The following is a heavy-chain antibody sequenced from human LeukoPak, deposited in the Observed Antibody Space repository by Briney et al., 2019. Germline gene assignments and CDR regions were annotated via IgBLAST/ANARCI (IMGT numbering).Heavy chain of an antibody. CDR2: IIPILGIA. J-gene: IGHJ4*02. D-gene: IGHD2-2*01. V-gene: IGHV1-69*04. CDR1: GGTFSSYA. Sequence: SVKVSCKASGGTFSSYAISWVRQAPGQGLERMGRIIPILGIANYAQKFQGRVTITADKSTSTAYMELSSLRSEDTAVYYCARAVPAATSCDYWGQGTLVTVSS. CDR3: ARAVPAATSCDY.